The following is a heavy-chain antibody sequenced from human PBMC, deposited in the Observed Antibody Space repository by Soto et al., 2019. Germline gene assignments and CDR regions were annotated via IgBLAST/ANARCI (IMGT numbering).Heavy chain of an antibody. J-gene: IGHJ6*03. D-gene: IGHD3-9*01. CDR2: IHYGGDT. V-gene: IGHV4-39*01. CDR1: GGSISSDSYY. CDR3: ARHVADNYHYYYMDV. Sequence: QLQLQESGPGLVKPSETLSLTCTVSGGSISSDSYYWGWIRQPPGKGLQWIGTIHYGGDTYYNPSLRSRVTISADTSKNQFSLRLRSVTAADTAVYYCARHVADNYHYYYMDVWGKVTTVTVSS.